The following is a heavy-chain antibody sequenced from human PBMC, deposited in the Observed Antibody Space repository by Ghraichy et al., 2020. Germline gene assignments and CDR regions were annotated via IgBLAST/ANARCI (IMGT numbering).Heavy chain of an antibody. CDR3: ARVRWLQLLGLLDY. V-gene: IGHV3-30-3*01. J-gene: IGHJ4*02. D-gene: IGHD5-24*01. Sequence: GESLNISCAASGFTFSSYAMHWVRQAPGKGLEWVAVISYDGSNKYYADSVKGRFTISRDNSKNTLYLQMNSLRAEDTAVYYCARVRWLQLLGLLDYWGQGTLVTVSS. CDR2: ISYDGSNK. CDR1: GFTFSSYA.